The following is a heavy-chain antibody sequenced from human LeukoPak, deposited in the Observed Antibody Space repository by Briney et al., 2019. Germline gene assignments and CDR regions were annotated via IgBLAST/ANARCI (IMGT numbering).Heavy chain of an antibody. Sequence: SETLSLTCTVSGGSISSGSYYWNWIRQPAGKGLEWLGNIFTRGTTNYNASLESRLTISLDTARNQFSLSLRSVTAADTAVYFCARSSLAVYFNYWGQGTLVTASS. D-gene: IGHD6-19*01. CDR1: GGSISSGSYY. CDR3: ARSSLAVYFNY. V-gene: IGHV4-61*09. J-gene: IGHJ4*02. CDR2: IFTRGTT.